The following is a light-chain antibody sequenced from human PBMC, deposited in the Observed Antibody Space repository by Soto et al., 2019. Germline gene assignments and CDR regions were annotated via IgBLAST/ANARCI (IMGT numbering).Light chain of an antibody. CDR3: QQFNSYPLT. CDR2: DAS. Sequence: AIQLTQSPSSLSASVGDRVTITCRASQGISSALAWYQQKPGKAPKLLIYDASSLESGVPSRFSGSGSGTXXXXXXXXXXXXXFATYYCQQFNSYPLTFGGGTKVEIK. V-gene: IGKV1-13*02. J-gene: IGKJ4*01. CDR1: QGISSA.